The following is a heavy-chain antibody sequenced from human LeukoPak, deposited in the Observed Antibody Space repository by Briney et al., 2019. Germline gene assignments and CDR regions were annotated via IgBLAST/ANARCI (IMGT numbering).Heavy chain of an antibody. V-gene: IGHV4-34*01. D-gene: IGHD5/OR15-5a*01. J-gene: IGHJ6*03. CDR1: GVSFSGYY. Sequence: KPSETLSLTCAVYGVSFSGYYWSWIRQPPGKGLEWIGEINHSGSTNYNPSLKSRVTISVDTSKNQFSLKLDSVTAADTAVYFCARGFDGGGYGVDKSYAYYYMDVWGKGTTVTVSS. CDR2: INHSGST. CDR3: ARGFDGGGYGVDKSYAYYYMDV.